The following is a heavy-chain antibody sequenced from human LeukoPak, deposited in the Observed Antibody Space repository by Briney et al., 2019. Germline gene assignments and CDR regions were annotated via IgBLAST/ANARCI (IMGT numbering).Heavy chain of an antibody. J-gene: IGHJ4*02. V-gene: IGHV4-59*01. CDR1: GGSISSYY. D-gene: IGHD6-13*01. CDR2: IYYSGST. CDR3: AGNGLAAAGTFDY. Sequence: PSETLSLTCTVSGGSISSYYWSWIRQPPGKGLEWIGYIYYSGSTNYNPSLKSRVTISVDTSKNQFSLKLSSVTAADTAVYYCAGNGLAAAGTFDYWGQGTLVTVSS.